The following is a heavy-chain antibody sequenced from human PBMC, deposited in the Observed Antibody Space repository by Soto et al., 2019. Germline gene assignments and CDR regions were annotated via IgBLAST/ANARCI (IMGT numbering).Heavy chain of an antibody. CDR1: GGSISGGGYY. J-gene: IGHJ2*01. V-gene: IGHV4-31*01. CDR2: IYYSANT. D-gene: IGHD3-22*01. Sequence: QVQLQEADPGLVKPAQTLSLSCTVSGGSISGGGYYWSWIRQHPGKGLEWIGYIYYSANTYYNPYLQSTVTISVDTSENQCSLKLNSVTAADTAVYYCARVSYSYDSSGYSSSWYFDLWGRGTLVIVCS. CDR3: ARVSYSYDSSGYSSSWYFDL.